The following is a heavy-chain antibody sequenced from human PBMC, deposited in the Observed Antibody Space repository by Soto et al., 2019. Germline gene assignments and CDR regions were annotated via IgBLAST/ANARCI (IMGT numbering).Heavy chain of an antibody. V-gene: IGHV4-4*02. CDR2: IYHSGST. CDR1: GDSISSDKW. D-gene: IGHD3-9*01. Sequence: SETLSLTCAVSGDSISSDKWWSWVRQPPGKGLEWIGEIYHSGSTKYNPSLESRVIISVDRSKNQFSLKLYSVTDADTAVYYCARDFEDYDILTGYLYYFDYWGQGTLVTVSS. J-gene: IGHJ4*02. CDR3: ARDFEDYDILTGYLYYFDY.